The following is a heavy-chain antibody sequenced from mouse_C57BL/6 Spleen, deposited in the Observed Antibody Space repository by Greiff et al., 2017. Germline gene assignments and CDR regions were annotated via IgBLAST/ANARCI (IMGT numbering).Heavy chain of an antibody. CDR3: ARSITTGGY. D-gene: IGHD1-2*01. CDR2: IDPSDSYT. Sequence: QVQLQQPGAELVKPGASVKLSCKASGYTFTSYWMQWVKQRPGQGLEWIGEIDPSDSYTNYNQKFKGKATLTVDTSSSTAYMQLSSLTSEDSAVYYCARSITTGGYWGKGTTLTVSS. V-gene: IGHV1-50*01. J-gene: IGHJ2*01. CDR1: GYTFTSYW.